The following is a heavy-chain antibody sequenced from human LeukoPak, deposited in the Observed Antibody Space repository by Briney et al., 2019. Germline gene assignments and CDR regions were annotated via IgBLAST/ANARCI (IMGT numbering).Heavy chain of an antibody. D-gene: IGHD2-15*01. CDR2: IYYSGST. V-gene: IGHV4-39*01. CDR1: GGSISSSSYY. J-gene: IGHJ4*02. CDR3: ARKYCSGGSCYGITYFDY. Sequence: SETLSLTCTVSGGSISSSSYYWGWIRQPPGKGLEWIGSIYYSGSTYYNPSLKSRVTISVDTSKNQFSLKLSSVTAADTAVYYCARKYCSGGSCYGITYFDYWGQGTLVTVSS.